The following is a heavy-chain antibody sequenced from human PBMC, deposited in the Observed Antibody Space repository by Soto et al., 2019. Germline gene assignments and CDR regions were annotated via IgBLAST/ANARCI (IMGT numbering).Heavy chain of an antibody. V-gene: IGHV4-39*01. D-gene: IGHD2-2*01. CDR3: ARHVKGYCSSSSCHTDY. Sequence: PSETLSLTCTVSDGSISSSSYYWGWIRQPPGKGLEWIGSIYYSGSMYYNPSLKSRVTISVDTSKNQFSLKLSSVTAADTAVYYCARHVKGYCSSSSCHTDYWGQGTLVTVSS. J-gene: IGHJ4*02. CDR1: DGSISSSSYY. CDR2: IYYSGSM.